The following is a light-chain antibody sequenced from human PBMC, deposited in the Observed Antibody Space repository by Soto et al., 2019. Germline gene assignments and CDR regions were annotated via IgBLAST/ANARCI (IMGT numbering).Light chain of an antibody. CDR3: SSYTSSSTVV. Sequence: QSALTQPASVSGSPGQSIAISCTGTSNDVGGYNYVSWYQQHPGKAPKLMIYDVSARPSGVSNRFSGSKSDNTASLTISGLQAGGEGDYYCSSYTSSSTVVFGGGTKVTVL. J-gene: IGLJ2*01. V-gene: IGLV2-14*01. CDR1: SNDVGGYNY. CDR2: DVS.